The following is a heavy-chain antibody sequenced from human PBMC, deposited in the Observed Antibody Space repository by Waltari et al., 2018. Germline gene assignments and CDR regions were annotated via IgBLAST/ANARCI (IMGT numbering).Heavy chain of an antibody. J-gene: IGHJ3*02. CDR2: IRSKAYGGTT. V-gene: IGHV3-49*04. Sequence: EVQLVESGGGLVQPGRSLRLSCTASGFTFGDYAISWVRQAPGKGLEWVGFIRSKAYGGTTEYAASVKGRFTISRDDSKSIAYLQMNSLKTEDTAVYYCTRDPTYGDYVHAFDIWGQGTMVTVSS. D-gene: IGHD4-17*01. CDR3: TRDPTYGDYVHAFDI. CDR1: GFTFGDYA.